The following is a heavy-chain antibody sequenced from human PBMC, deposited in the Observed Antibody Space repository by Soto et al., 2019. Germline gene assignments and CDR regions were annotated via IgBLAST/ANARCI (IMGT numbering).Heavy chain of an antibody. V-gene: IGHV1-46*01. D-gene: IGHD6-25*01. CDR2: INPSGGST. CDR1: GYTFISYY. CDR3: ARASSGATYAHFDY. J-gene: IGHJ4*02. Sequence: QVQLVQSGAAVKKPGASVKVSCKASGYTFISYYLHWVRQAPGQGLEWMGIINPSGGSTSYAQKFQGRITMTRDTSTSTVYMERSSLRSEDTAVYYCARASSGATYAHFDYWGQGSLVIVSS.